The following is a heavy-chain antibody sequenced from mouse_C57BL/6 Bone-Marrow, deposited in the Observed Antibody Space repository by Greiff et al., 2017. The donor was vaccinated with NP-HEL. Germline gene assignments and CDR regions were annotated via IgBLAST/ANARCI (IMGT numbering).Heavy chain of an antibody. CDR1: GYTFTSYL. D-gene: IGHD1-1*01. Sequence: QVQLQQPGAELVKPGASVKLSCKASGYTFTSYLMHWVKQRPGRGLEWIGRIDPNSGGTKYNEKFKSKATLTVDKPSSTAYMQLNSLTSEDSAVYDCARYYYGGSCFDYWDQGTTLTVSS. J-gene: IGHJ2*01. CDR3: ARYYYGGSCFDY. CDR2: IDPNSGGT. V-gene: IGHV1-72*01.